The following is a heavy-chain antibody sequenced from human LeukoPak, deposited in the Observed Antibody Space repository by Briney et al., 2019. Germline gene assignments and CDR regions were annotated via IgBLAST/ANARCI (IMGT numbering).Heavy chain of an antibody. D-gene: IGHD3-22*01. CDR2: INHSGST. CDR3: ARNYYDSSGYYY. Sequence: SETLSLTCAVYGGSFSGYYWSWVRQPPGKGLEWIGEINHSGSTNYNPSLKSRVTISVDTSKNQFSLKLSSVTAADTAVYYCARNYYDSSGYYYWGQGTLVTVSS. CDR1: GGSFSGYY. J-gene: IGHJ4*02. V-gene: IGHV4-34*01.